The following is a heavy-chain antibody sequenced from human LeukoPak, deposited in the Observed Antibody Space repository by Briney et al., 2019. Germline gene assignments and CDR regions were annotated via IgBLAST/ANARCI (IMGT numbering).Heavy chain of an antibody. Sequence: SETLSLTCTVSGGSISSSSYYWGWIRQPPGKGLEWIGSIYYSGSTYYNPSLKSRVTISVDTSENQLSLRLNSVTAADTAVYYCARVQGMGGYFLIDFWGQGTLVTVSS. V-gene: IGHV4-39*07. CDR2: IYYSGST. J-gene: IGHJ4*02. CDR1: GGSISSSSYY. CDR3: ARVQGMGGYFLIDF. D-gene: IGHD3-22*01.